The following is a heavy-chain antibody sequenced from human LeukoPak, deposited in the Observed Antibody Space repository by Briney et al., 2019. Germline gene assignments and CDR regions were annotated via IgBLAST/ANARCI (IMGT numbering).Heavy chain of an antibody. D-gene: IGHD4-23*01. CDR1: GDSINNDTYY. CDR3: ARHDGGPDAFDI. Sequence: SETLSLTCIVSGDSINNDTYYWNWIRQPAGKGLEWIGRMYVSGSSNYNPSLKSRVTISVDTSKNQFSLKLNSVTAADTAVYYCARHDGGPDAFDIWGHGSMVTVSS. CDR2: MYVSGSS. J-gene: IGHJ3*02. V-gene: IGHV4-61*02.